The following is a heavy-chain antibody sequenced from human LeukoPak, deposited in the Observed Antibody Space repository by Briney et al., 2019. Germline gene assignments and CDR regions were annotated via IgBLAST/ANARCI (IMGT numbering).Heavy chain of an antibody. CDR3: ARKRGAGASPQPIDY. CDR1: GFTFSSYG. J-gene: IGHJ4*02. Sequence: GRSLRLSCAASGFTFSSYGMHWVRQAPGQGLEWMGRINPNSGGTNYAQKFQGRVTMTRDTSISTAYMELSRLRSDDTAVYYCARKRGAGASPQPIDYWGQGTLVTVSS. V-gene: IGHV1-2*06. CDR2: INPNSGGT. D-gene: IGHD1-26*01.